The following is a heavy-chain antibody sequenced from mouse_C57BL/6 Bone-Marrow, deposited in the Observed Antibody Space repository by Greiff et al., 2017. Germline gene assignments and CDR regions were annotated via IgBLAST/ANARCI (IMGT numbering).Heavy chain of an antibody. Sequence: VQLQQSGAELVKPGASVKLSCKASGYTFTEYTIHWVKQRPGQGLEWVGWFYPGGGSIKYNEKFKDKATLTADKSSSTVYMELSRLTSEDSAVYFCARHEDNGSSYGYWGQGTTLTVAS. V-gene: IGHV1-62-2*01. D-gene: IGHD1-1*01. CDR2: FYPGGGSI. J-gene: IGHJ2*01. CDR3: ARHEDNGSSYGY. CDR1: GYTFTEYT.